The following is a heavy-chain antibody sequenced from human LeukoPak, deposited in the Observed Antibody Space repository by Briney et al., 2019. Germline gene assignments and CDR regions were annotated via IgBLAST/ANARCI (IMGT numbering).Heavy chain of an antibody. Sequence: SETLSLTSTVSGGSISSSSYYWGWIRQPPGKGLEWIGSIYYSGSTYYNPSLKSRVTISVDTSKNQFSLKLSSVTAADTAVYYCARPLYDSSGYYGNWGQGTLVTVSS. CDR2: IYYSGST. CDR3: ARPLYDSSGYYGN. V-gene: IGHV4-39*01. J-gene: IGHJ4*02. D-gene: IGHD3-22*01. CDR1: GGSISSSSYY.